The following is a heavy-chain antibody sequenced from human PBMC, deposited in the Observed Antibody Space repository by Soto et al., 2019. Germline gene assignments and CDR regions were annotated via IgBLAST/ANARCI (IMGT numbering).Heavy chain of an antibody. V-gene: IGHV3-48*01. Sequence: GRPMRVPKAAAGGTCRDHSVHWVLQAPGKGLEWVSYISSSSSTIYYADSVKGRFTISRDNAKNSLYLQMNSSVTAADTAVYYCARAPPNGMDVWGQGTTVTVSS. CDR2: ISSSSSTI. CDR3: ARAPPNGMDV. J-gene: IGHJ6*02. CDR1: GGTCRDHS.